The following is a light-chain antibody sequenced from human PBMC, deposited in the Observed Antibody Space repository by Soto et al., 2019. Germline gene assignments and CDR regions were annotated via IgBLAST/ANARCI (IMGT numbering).Light chain of an antibody. CDR3: SSYAGSNHLV. J-gene: IGLJ2*01. CDR2: EVN. V-gene: IGLV2-8*01. CDR1: SSDVGGYNY. Sequence: QSALTQPPSASGSPGQSVTISCTGSSSDVGGYNYVSWYQQHPGKAPKLMIYEVNKRPSGVPDRFSGSKSGNTASLTVSGLQAEDEADYYCSSYAGSNHLVFGGGTQLTVL.